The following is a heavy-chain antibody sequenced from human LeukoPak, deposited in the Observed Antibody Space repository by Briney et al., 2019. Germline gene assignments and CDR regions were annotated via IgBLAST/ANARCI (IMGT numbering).Heavy chain of an antibody. D-gene: IGHD3-16*01. CDR3: ARDLGRGRDWFDP. CDR1: GYTFTNYG. CDR2: ISGYNGNT. V-gene: IGHV1-18*01. J-gene: IGHJ5*02. Sequence: ASVKVSCKASGYTFTNYGISWLRQAPGQGPEWMGWISGYNGNTEYVQKFQGRVTMTTDSVTRTSHMELRSLTSDDTAAYYCARDLGRGRDWFDPWGQGTLVIVSS.